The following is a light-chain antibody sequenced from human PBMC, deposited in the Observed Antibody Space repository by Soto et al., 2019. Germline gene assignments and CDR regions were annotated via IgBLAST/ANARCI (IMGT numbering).Light chain of an antibody. J-gene: IGKJ3*01. V-gene: IGKV3-20*01. Sequence: IVLTQSPGTLSLSPGERATLSCRASQSVGSGYLAWYQLKPGQAPRLLIYGASIRATGIPDRFTGSGSGTHFTLTISRLEPEDFALYYCQQYTTSPFTFGPGTKVDVK. CDR3: QQYTTSPFT. CDR1: QSVGSGY. CDR2: GAS.